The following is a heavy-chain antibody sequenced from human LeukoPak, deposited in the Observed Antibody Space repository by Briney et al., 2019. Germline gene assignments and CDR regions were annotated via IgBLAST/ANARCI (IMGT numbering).Heavy chain of an antibody. J-gene: IGHJ6*02. Sequence: GGSLRLSCAASGFTFSDYYMSWIRQAPGKGLEWVSYISSSGSTIYYADSVKGRFTISRDNAKNSLYLQMNSLRAEDTAVYYCARGGVAGTFYHYGMDVWGQGTTVTVSS. CDR2: ISSSGSTI. CDR1: GFTFSDYY. D-gene: IGHD6-19*01. CDR3: ARGGVAGTFYHYGMDV. V-gene: IGHV3-11*01.